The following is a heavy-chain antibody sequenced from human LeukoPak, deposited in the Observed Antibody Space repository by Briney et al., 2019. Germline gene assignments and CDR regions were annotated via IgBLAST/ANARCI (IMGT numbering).Heavy chain of an antibody. CDR1: GFTFSDYY. Sequence: GGSLTHSRAASGFTFSDYYMTWIRQAPGKGLDWVSYISSSSGYTNYADSVKGRFTISRDNARNLLYLQMNSLRAEDTAVYYCARGRGSGWYVDYWGQGTVVTLSS. CDR2: ISSSSGYT. D-gene: IGHD6-19*01. CDR3: ARGRGSGWYVDY. V-gene: IGHV3-11*05. J-gene: IGHJ4*02.